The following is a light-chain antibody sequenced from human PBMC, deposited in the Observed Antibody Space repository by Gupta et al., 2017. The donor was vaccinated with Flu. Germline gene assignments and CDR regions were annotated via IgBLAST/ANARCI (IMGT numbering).Light chain of an antibody. CDR2: RNN. CDR3: ASWDDALSIWV. CDR1: RSNIGRNY. Sequence: QSVLTQPPSTSGTPGQTVTISCSGGRSNIGRNYICWYQQLPGTAPKLLIYRNNLQPSGVPDRFSGSKSDTSGSLSISGLRSEDEGDYYCASWDDALSIWVFGGGTTLTVL. J-gene: IGLJ3*02. V-gene: IGLV1-47*01.